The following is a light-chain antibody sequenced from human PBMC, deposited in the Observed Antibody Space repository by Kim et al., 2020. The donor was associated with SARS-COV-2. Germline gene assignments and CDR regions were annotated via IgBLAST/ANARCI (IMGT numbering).Light chain of an antibody. J-gene: IGKJ4*01. V-gene: IGKV3-20*01. CDR2: GDA. Sequence: PAERATLSRRASQSVTGNILAWYQKRPGQAARLVIYGDASRAGGIPDRFSGSGSGTEFTLTINRLESEDFAVYYCQQYGSSPSVTFGGGTKVDIK. CDR3: QQYGSSPSVT. CDR1: QSVTGNI.